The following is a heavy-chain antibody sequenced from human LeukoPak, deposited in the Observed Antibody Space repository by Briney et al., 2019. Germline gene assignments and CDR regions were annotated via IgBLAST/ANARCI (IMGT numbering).Heavy chain of an antibody. V-gene: IGHV4-39*01. J-gene: IGHJ4*02. CDR1: GGSISGSSYY. Sequence: PSETLSLTCTVSGGSISGSSYYWAWIRQPPGKALEWIGSGFYSGSAYYNPSLKSRVTISVDTSKNQFSLNLSSVTAADTAVYYCARLRGAMTPVTSDFDYWGQGTLVTVSS. CDR3: ARLRGAMTPVTSDFDY. D-gene: IGHD4-17*01. CDR2: GFYSGSA.